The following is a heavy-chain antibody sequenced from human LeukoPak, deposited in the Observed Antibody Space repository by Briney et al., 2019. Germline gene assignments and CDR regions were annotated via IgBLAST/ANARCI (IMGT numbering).Heavy chain of an antibody. V-gene: IGHV3-64*01. CDR3: ARARYSGSYIFDY. CDR1: GFTFSSYA. CDR2: ISSNGGST. Sequence: GGSLRLSCAASGFTFSSYAMHWVHQAPGKGLEYVSAISSNGGSTYYANSVKGRFTISRDNSKNTLYLQMGSLRAEDMAVYYCARARYSGSYIFDYWGQGTLATVSS. J-gene: IGHJ4*02. D-gene: IGHD1-26*01.